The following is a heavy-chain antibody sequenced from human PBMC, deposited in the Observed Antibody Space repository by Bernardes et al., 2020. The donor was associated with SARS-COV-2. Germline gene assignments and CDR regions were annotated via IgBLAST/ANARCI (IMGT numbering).Heavy chain of an antibody. D-gene: IGHD1-26*01. J-gene: IGHJ5*02. CDR1: GFPFSNFW. CDR2: LNQDGNDK. CDR3: ASVGDYGLDYHNSQSGIGS. V-gene: IGHV3-7*03. Sequence: GGSLRLSCAASGFPFSNFWMTWVRQAPGKGLEWVACLNQDGNDKYYLDSVKGRFSISRDNAKNSVYLQMNSLRAEDSAVYYCASVGDYGLDYHNSQSGIGSWGLGTLVTVSS.